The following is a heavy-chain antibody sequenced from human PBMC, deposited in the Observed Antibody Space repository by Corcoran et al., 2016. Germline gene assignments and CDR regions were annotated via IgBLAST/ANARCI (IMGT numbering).Heavy chain of an antibody. V-gene: IGHV3-53*01. CDR1: GFTVSSNY. Sequence: EVQLVESGGGLIQPGGSLRLSCAASGFTVSSNYMSWVRQAPGKGLEWVSVIYSGGSTYYADSVKGRFTISRDNSKNTLYLQMNSLRAEDTAVYYCARDLRDSKPQRGAFDIWGQGIIVNVSS. CDR3: ARDLRDSKPQRGAFDI. CDR2: IYSGGST. J-gene: IGHJ3*02. D-gene: IGHD4-4*01.